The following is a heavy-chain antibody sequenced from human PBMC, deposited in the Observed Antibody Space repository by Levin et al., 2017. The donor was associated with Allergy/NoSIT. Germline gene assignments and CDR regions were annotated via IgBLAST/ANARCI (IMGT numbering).Heavy chain of an antibody. Sequence: PGGSLRLSCKASGYTFTTYAMNWVRQAPGQGLEWVGWINTHTGNPTYAQGFTGRFVFSLDPSVSTAYLEISGLKAEDTAVYYCARQSLAPYEYMEPWGQGTLVTVSS. CDR3: ARQSLAPYEYMEP. CDR2: INTHTGNP. D-gene: IGHD3-16*01. J-gene: IGHJ4*02. CDR1: GYTFTTYA. V-gene: IGHV7-4-1*02.